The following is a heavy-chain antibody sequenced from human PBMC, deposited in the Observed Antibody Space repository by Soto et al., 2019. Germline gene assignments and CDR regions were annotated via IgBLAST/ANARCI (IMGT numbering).Heavy chain of an antibody. Sequence: SDTLSLTCTSSGISLSNGAYSWRWLRPPPGKGLEWIGYIFHSGSTRFNPSLESRATISLDKSKNQFSLNLASVTAADTALYYCATFPVATSHFDYWGPGTRVNVSA. CDR1: GISLSNGAYS. CDR3: ATFPVATSHFDY. D-gene: IGHD5-12*01. J-gene: IGHJ4*02. V-gene: IGHV4-30-2*01. CDR2: IFHSGST.